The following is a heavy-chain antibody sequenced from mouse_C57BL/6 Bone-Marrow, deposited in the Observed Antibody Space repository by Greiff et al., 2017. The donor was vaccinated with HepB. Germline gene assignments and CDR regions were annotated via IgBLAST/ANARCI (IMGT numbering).Heavy chain of an antibody. J-gene: IGHJ1*03. CDR1: GYAFTNYL. CDR2: INPGSGGT. Sequence: QVQLKQSGAELVRPGTSVKVSCKASGYAFTNYLIEWVKQRPGQGLEWIGVINPGSGGTNYNEKFKGKATLTADKSSSTAYMQLSSLTSEDSAVYFCARGDDYYGRDWYFDVWGTGTTVTVSS. V-gene: IGHV1-54*01. CDR3: ARGDDYYGRDWYFDV. D-gene: IGHD1-1*01.